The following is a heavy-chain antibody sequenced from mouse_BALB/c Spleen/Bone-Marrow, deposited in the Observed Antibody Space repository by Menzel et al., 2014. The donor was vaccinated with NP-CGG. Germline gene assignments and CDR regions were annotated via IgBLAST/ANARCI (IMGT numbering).Heavy chain of an antibody. CDR2: IRNKANGYTT. CDR1: GFTFTDNY. Sequence: EVQRVESGGGLVQPGGSLGLSCATSGFTFTDNYMTWVRQPPGKALEWLGLIRNKANGYTTEYSASVKGRFTISRDNSQSILYLQMNTLRAEDSATYYCARDSDWFAYWGQGTLVTVSA. CDR3: ARDSDWFAY. V-gene: IGHV7-3*02. J-gene: IGHJ3*01.